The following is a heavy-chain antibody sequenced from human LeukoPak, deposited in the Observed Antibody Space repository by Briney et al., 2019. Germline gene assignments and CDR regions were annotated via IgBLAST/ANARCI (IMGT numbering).Heavy chain of an antibody. V-gene: IGHV3-48*03. D-gene: IGHD3-10*01. CDR1: GFTFSSCE. J-gene: IGHJ4*02. Sequence: PGGSLRLSCAASGFTFSSCEMNWVRQAPGKGLEWVSYISSSGSTIYYADSVKGRFTISRDNAKNSLYLQMNSLRAEDTAVYYCARDRGARGYFDYWGQGTLVTVSS. CDR3: ARDRGARGYFDY. CDR2: ISSSGSTI.